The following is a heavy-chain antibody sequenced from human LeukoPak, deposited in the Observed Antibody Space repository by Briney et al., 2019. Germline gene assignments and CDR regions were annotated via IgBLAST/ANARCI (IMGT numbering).Heavy chain of an antibody. Sequence: GRSLRLSCAASGFTFSSYGMHWVRQAPGKGLEWVAVISYDGSNKYYADSVKGRFTISRDNSKNTLYLQMNSLRAEDTAVYYCAKVLGIAAAAGFFDYWSQGTLVTVSS. CDR3: AKVLGIAAAAGFFDY. J-gene: IGHJ4*02. V-gene: IGHV3-30*18. D-gene: IGHD6-13*01. CDR1: GFTFSSYG. CDR2: ISYDGSNK.